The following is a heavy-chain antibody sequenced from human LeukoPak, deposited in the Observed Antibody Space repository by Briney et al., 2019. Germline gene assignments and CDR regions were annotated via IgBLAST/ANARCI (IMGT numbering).Heavy chain of an antibody. CDR1: GGSISSGSYY. CDR2: IYTSGST. J-gene: IGHJ3*02. CDR3: ARGSSGRLRYDAFDI. D-gene: IGHD6-19*01. Sequence: SETLSLTCTVSGGSISSGSYYWSWIRQPAGKGLEWIGRIYTSGSTNYNPSLKSRVTISVDTSKNQFSLKLSSVTAADTAVYYCARGSSGRLRYDAFDIWGQGTMVTVSS. V-gene: IGHV4-61*02.